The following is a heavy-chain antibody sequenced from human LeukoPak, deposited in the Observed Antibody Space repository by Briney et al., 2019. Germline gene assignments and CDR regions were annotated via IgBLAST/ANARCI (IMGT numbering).Heavy chain of an antibody. Sequence: PGGSLRLSCTASGLIFSSYGMHWVRQAPGKGLEWVAFIGYDGSNKYYADSVKGRLTISRDHSKDTLYLQMNSLRAEDTAVYYCARANRDTAMASFDYWGQGTLVTVSS. CDR3: ARANRDTAMASFDY. J-gene: IGHJ4*02. CDR2: IGYDGSNK. CDR1: GLIFSSYG. D-gene: IGHD5-18*01. V-gene: IGHV3-30*02.